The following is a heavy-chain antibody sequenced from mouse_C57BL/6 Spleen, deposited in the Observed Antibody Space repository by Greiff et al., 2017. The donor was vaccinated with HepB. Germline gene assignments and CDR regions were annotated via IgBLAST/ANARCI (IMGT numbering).Heavy chain of an antibody. CDR2: ISDGGSYT. D-gene: IGHD3-3*01. V-gene: IGHV5-4*01. Sequence: EVHLVESGGGLVKPGGSLKLSCAASGFTFSSYAMSWVRQTPEKRLEWVATISDGGSYTYYPDNVKGRFTISRDNAKNNLYLQMSHLKSEDTAMYYCARDRGLMEGYFDVWGTGTTVTVSS. J-gene: IGHJ1*03. CDR3: ARDRGLMEGYFDV. CDR1: GFTFSSYA.